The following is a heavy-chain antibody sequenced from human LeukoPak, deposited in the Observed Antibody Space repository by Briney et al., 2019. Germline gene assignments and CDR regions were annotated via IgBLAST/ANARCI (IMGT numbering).Heavy chain of an antibody. Sequence: SETLSLICTVSGGSISGYYWSWIRQPRGKGLEWIGYISYSGSTNYNPSLKSRVTMSVDTSKNQFSLKLSSVTAADTAVYFCARNWGSYAFDIWGQGTMVTVSS. CDR3: ARNWGSYAFDI. CDR2: ISYSGST. CDR1: GGSISGYY. D-gene: IGHD7-27*01. J-gene: IGHJ3*02. V-gene: IGHV4-59*08.